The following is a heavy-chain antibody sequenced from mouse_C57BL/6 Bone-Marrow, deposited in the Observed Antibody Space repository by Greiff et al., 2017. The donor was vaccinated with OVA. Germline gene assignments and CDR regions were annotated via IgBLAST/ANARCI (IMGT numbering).Heavy chain of an antibody. V-gene: IGHV14-4*01. D-gene: IGHD3-2*02. J-gene: IGHJ2*01. CDR2: IDPENGGT. CDR3: TTSYGSGYDFCY. Sequence: EVQLQQSGAELVRPGASVKLSCTASGFNITDDYMHWVKQRPEQGLEWIGWIDPENGGTEYASKFQGTATITADTSSNTAYLKLSSRTSEDTSVDYGTTSYGSGYDFCYWGQGTTLTVTS. CDR1: GFNITDDY.